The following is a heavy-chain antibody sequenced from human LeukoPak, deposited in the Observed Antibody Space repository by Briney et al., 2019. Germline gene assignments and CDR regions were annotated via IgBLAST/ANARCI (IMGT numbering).Heavy chain of an antibody. CDR2: ISAGFGYT. J-gene: IGHJ4*02. Sequence: GGSLRLSCVVSGFTFSSYGMSWVRKAPGKGLEWVSGISAGFGYTYYADSVRGRFTISRDNSKNTLYLQMNSLRAEDTAVYYCAKTSGYSYSYGDYWGQGTLVTVSS. D-gene: IGHD5-18*01. CDR1: GFTFSSYG. CDR3: AKTSGYSYSYGDY. V-gene: IGHV3-23*01.